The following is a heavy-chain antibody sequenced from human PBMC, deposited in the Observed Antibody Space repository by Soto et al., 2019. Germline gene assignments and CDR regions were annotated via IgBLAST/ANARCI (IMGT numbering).Heavy chain of an antibody. V-gene: IGHV3-23*01. Sequence: EVQMLESGGGLVQPGGSLRLSCAASGFTFSSYALIWVRQAPGKGLEWVSSITGSGDYTRYTDSVKGRFTITRDNAKNPLFLQMKSLRADDTAIYYCGKDPNGDYFGAFDFWGQGTMVTVSS. CDR3: GKDPNGDYFGAFDF. CDR1: GFTFSSYA. J-gene: IGHJ3*01. CDR2: ITGSGDYT. D-gene: IGHD4-17*01.